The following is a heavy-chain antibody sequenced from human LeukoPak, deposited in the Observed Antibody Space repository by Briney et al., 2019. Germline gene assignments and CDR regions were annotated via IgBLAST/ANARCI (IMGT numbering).Heavy chain of an antibody. CDR3: ARGDPATAADI. V-gene: IGHV3-21*01. CDR2: ISSSSYI. D-gene: IGHD5-12*01. J-gene: IGHJ3*02. Sequence: GGSLRLSCAASGFTFSSYSMNCVRQAPGKGLEWVSSISSSSYIYYADSVKGRFTISRDNAKNSLYLQMNSLRAEDTAVYYCARGDPATAADIWGQGTMVTVSS. CDR1: GFTFSSYS.